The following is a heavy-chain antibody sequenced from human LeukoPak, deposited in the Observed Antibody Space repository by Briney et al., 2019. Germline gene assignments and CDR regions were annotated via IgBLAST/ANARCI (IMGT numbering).Heavy chain of an antibody. CDR3: TCGGSGYLTLDY. Sequence: SVKVSCKASEGTFSSYAISWVRQAPGQGLEWMGGIIPIFGTANYAQKFQGRVTITADKSTSTAYMEMSRLRFDDTAVYYCTCGGSGYLTLDYWGQGTLVTVSS. CDR1: EGTFSSYA. J-gene: IGHJ4*02. D-gene: IGHD3-22*01. V-gene: IGHV1-69*06. CDR2: IIPIFGTA.